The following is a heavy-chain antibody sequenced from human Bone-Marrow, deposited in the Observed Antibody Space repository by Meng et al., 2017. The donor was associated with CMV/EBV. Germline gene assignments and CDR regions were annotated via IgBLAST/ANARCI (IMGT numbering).Heavy chain of an antibody. Sequence: GGSRRLACVAAGFTFSSYAMHWVRQAPGKGLVWVAVISYDGRNKYYADSVKGRFTISRDNSKDTLYLQMNSLRVEDTAVYYCASDTSPTMIVVDPTGYWGQGTLVTVSS. J-gene: IGHJ4*02. CDR1: GFTFSSYA. CDR3: ASDTSPTMIVVDPTGY. D-gene: IGHD3-22*01. CDR2: ISYDGRNK. V-gene: IGHV3-30*04.